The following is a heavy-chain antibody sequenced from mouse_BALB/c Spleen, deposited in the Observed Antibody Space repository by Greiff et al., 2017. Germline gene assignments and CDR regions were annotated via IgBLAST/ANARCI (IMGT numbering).Heavy chain of an antibody. CDR2: INSNGGST. J-gene: IGHJ4*01. V-gene: IGHV5-6-3*01. CDR1: GFTFSSYG. CDR3: ARDGYYYAMDY. D-gene: IGHD2-2*01. Sequence: EVKLVESGGGLVQPGGSLKLSCAASGFTFSSYGMSWVRQTPDKRLELVATINSNGGSTYYPDSVKGRFTISRDNAKNTLYLQMSSLKSEDTAMYYCARDGYYYAMDYWGQGTSVTVSS.